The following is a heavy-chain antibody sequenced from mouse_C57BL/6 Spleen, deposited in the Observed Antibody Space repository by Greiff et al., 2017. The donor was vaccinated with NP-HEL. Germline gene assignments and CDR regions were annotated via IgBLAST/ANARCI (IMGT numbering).Heavy chain of an antibody. V-gene: IGHV1-80*01. CDR2: IYPGDGDT. J-gene: IGHJ4*01. CDR3: ARNGYDGYYNYAMDY. Sequence: VQLQESGAELVKPGASVKISCKASGYAFSSYWMNWVKQRPGKGLEWIGQIYPGDGDTNYNGKFKGKATLTADKSSSTAYMQLSSLTSEDSAVYFCARNGYDGYYNYAMDYWGQGTSVTVSS. CDR1: GYAFSSYW. D-gene: IGHD2-3*01.